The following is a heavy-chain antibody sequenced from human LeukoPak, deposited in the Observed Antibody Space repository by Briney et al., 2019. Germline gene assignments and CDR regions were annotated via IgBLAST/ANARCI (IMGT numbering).Heavy chain of an antibody. CDR1: GGSISSYY. D-gene: IGHD2-15*01. Sequence: SETLSLTCTVSGGSISSYYWSWIRQPPGKGLEWIGYIYYSGSTNYNPSLKSRVTISVDTSKNQFSLKLSSVTAADTAVYYCARDSRRPVGNFDYWGQGTLVTVSS. CDR2: IYYSGST. J-gene: IGHJ4*02. CDR3: ARDSRRPVGNFDY. V-gene: IGHV4-59*01.